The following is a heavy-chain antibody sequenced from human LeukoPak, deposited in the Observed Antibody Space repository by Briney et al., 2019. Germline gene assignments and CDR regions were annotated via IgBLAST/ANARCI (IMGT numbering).Heavy chain of an antibody. Sequence: GGSLRLSCAASGFTFSSYAMSWVRQAPGKGLEWVSAISGSGGSTFYADSVKGRFTISRDNSKNTLYLQMNSLRAEDTAVYYCAKPPTGIVVVPAAIDWGRGTLVTVSS. V-gene: IGHV3-23*01. D-gene: IGHD2-2*02. CDR3: AKPPTGIVVVPAAID. CDR1: GFTFSSYA. CDR2: ISGSGGST. J-gene: IGHJ4*02.